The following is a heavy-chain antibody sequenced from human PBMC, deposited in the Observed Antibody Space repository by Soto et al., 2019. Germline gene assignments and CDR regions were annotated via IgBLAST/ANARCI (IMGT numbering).Heavy chain of an antibody. V-gene: IGHV1-2*02. CDR2: FNPNSGDT. CDR1: GYTFTAYS. J-gene: IGHJ4*02. D-gene: IGHD6-13*01. Sequence: AASVKVSCKASGYTFTAYSMHWVRQAPGQGLEWIGWFNPNSGDTVYAEKFQGRVTLTRDTYISTAYMELSSLRSDDTALYYCAREASAVHALEYWGQGTLVTVSS. CDR3: AREASAVHALEY.